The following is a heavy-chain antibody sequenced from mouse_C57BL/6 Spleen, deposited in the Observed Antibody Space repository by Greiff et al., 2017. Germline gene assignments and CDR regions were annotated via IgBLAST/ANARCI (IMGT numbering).Heavy chain of an antibody. D-gene: IGHD4-1*01. Sequence: VQLQQSGPELVKPGASVKISCKASGYSFTDYNMNWVKQSTGKSLEWIGVINPNYGTTSYNQKFKGKATLTVDQSSSTSYMQLNSLTSEDSAVYYCASGEPNWAYAMDYWGQGTSVTVSS. V-gene: IGHV1-39*01. CDR1: GYSFTDYN. CDR3: ASGEPNWAYAMDY. J-gene: IGHJ4*01. CDR2: INPNYGTT.